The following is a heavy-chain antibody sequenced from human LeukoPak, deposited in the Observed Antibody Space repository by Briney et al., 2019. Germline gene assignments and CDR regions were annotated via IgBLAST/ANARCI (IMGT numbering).Heavy chain of an antibody. CDR2: INPNGGIT. CDR1: GYTFISHW. V-gene: IGHV1-46*01. CDR3: ARDSSSSASWWFDP. D-gene: IGHD6-6*01. Sequence: ASVKVSCKASGYTFISHWMHWVRQAPGQGLEWMGIINPNGGITLYAQKFQGRVTLTRDMSTSTLYMELSNLISDDTAVYYCARDSSSSASWWFDPWGQGTLVTVSS. J-gene: IGHJ5*02.